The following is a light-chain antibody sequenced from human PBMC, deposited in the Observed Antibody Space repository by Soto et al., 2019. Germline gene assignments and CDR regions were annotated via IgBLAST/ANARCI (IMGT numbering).Light chain of an antibody. Sequence: DIQMTQSPSSLSASVGDRVTITCQASQDISNYLNWYQQKLGKAPKLLIYDASNRATGVPDRISGSGSGTDYTLTISSLEPEDFAVYYCQQRTRWPMTFGQGTRLEIK. CDR3: QQRTRWPMT. CDR1: QDISNY. V-gene: IGKV1-33*01. J-gene: IGKJ5*01. CDR2: DAS.